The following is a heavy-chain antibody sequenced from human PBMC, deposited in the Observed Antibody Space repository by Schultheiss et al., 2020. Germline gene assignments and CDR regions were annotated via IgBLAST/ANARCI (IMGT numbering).Heavy chain of an antibody. CDR1: GFTVSSSSC. Sequence: GGSLRLSCAASGFTVSSSSCMSWVRQAPGKGLEWVAVISYDGSNKYYADSVKGRFTISRDNSKNTLYLQMNTLRPEDTAVYYCARAEGARGYCSGGSCYF. J-gene: IGHJ4*03. V-gene: IGHV3-30*06. D-gene: IGHD2-15*01. CDR2: ISYDGSNK. CDR3: ARAEGARGYCSGGSCYF.